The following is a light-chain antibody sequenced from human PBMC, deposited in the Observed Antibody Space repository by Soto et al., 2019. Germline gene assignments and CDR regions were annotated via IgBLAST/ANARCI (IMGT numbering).Light chain of an antibody. Sequence: VVVTQSPPTLSLSPGERATLSCRTSLSVSNYLAWYQQKPGQAPRLLIYDASNRASGIPARFTGSGSGTDFNLTISTLEPEDFAVYYCQQRQYWPPITFGQGTRLEIK. J-gene: IGKJ5*01. CDR3: QQRQYWPPIT. V-gene: IGKV3-11*01. CDR2: DAS. CDR1: LSVSNY.